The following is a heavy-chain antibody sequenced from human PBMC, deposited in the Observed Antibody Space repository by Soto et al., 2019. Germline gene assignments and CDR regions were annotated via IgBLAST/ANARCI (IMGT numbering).Heavy chain of an antibody. D-gene: IGHD3-10*01. CDR3: ARGSYDSYAGFFGMDV. CDR2: LIPFSGTV. CDR1: GGAFMSHA. J-gene: IGHJ6*02. Sequence: QVQLVQSGAEVKKPGSSVKVSCKASGGAFMSHAISWVRQAPGQGPEWMGGLIPFSGTVTYTQRLQGRLALPADEPTKTAYMELSSLRSADTAVYYCARGSYDSYAGFFGMDVWGQGTTVIVS. V-gene: IGHV1-69*01.